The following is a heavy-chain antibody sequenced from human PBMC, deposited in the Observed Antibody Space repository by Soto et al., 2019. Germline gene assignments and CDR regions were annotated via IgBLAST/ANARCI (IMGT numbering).Heavy chain of an antibody. Sequence: SQTLSLTCAISGDSVSSNSAAWNWIRQSPSRGLEWLGRTYYRSKWSNDYAESVKRRITINPDTSKNQFSLQLNSVTPEDTAVYYCAGEAIIRVRGIISHYYYYGMDVWGQGTTVTVSS. D-gene: IGHD3-10*01. CDR1: GDSVSSNSAA. CDR3: AGEAIIRVRGIISHYYYYGMDV. V-gene: IGHV6-1*01. J-gene: IGHJ6*01. CDR2: TYYRSKWSN.